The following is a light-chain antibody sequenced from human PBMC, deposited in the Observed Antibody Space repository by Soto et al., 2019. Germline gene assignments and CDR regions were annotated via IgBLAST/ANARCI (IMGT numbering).Light chain of an antibody. V-gene: IGKV3-15*01. J-gene: IGKJ5*01. Sequence: EIVMTQSPATLSASPGERATLSCRASQSVSSNLAWYQQKPGRAPRLLIYGASTRATGIPARFSGSGSGTEFTLTISSLQSEDFAVYYCQQYNNWPPIIFGQGTRLEIK. CDR1: QSVSSN. CDR3: QQYNNWPPII. CDR2: GAS.